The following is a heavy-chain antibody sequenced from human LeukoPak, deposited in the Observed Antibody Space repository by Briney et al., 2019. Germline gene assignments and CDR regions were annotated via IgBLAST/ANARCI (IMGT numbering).Heavy chain of an antibody. V-gene: IGHV1-46*01. CDR3: AREASNDSSAPPFDY. J-gene: IGHJ4*02. D-gene: IGHD3-22*01. CDR2: INPSGGST. CDR1: GYTFTSYY. Sequence: ASEKVSCKASGYTFTSYYMHWVRQAPGQGLEWMGIINPSGGSTSYAQKFQGRVTMTRDTSTSTVYMELSSLRSEDTAVYYCAREASNDSSAPPFDYWGQGTLVTVSS.